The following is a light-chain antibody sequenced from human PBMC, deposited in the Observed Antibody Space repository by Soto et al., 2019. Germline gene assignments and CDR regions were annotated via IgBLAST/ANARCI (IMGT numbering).Light chain of an antibody. V-gene: IGKV1-27*01. CDR2: AAS. CDR3: QKYNSAPRT. CDR1: QGIIDY. Sequence: DIPMTQSPSSLSASVGDRVTITCRASQGIIDYLAWYQQRPGKPPRLLIYAASTLQSGVPSRFSGSGAGTDFTPTISSLQPDDVATYYCQKYNSAPRTFGQGTKVEIK. J-gene: IGKJ1*01.